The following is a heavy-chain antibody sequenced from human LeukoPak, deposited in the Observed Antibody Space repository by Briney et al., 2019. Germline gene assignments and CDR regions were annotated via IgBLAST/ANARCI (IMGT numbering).Heavy chain of an antibody. D-gene: IGHD3-10*01. CDR1: GFTFDDYA. Sequence: GGSLRLSCAASGFTFDDYAMHWVRQAPGKGLEWVSGISWNSGSIGYADSVKGRFTISRDNAKNSLYLQMNSLRAEDTALYYCAKDRGYGSGSYYDYWGQGTLVTVSS. CDR2: ISWNSGSI. V-gene: IGHV3-9*01. J-gene: IGHJ4*02. CDR3: AKDRGYGSGSYYDY.